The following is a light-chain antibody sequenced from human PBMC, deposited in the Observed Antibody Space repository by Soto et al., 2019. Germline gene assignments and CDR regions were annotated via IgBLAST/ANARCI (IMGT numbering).Light chain of an antibody. Sequence: DIQMTQSPSTLSASVGDRVTITCRASQSISTWLAWYQQKPGKAPKLLIYKASSLESGVSSRFSGGGSGTSFTLTISSLQPVDFATYYCQQYNTYPLTFGGGTSIEIK. CDR3: QQYNTYPLT. J-gene: IGKJ4*02. CDR2: KAS. CDR1: QSISTW. V-gene: IGKV1-5*03.